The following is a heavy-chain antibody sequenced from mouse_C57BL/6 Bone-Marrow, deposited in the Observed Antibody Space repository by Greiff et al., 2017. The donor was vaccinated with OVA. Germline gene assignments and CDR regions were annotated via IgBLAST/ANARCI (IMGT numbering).Heavy chain of an antibody. CDR1: GYTFTDYN. CDR3: ARGGYYDYDGGAWFAY. V-gene: IGHV1-18*01. J-gene: IGHJ3*01. CDR2: INSNNGGT. D-gene: IGHD2-4*01. Sequence: EVKLMESGPELAKPGASVKIPCKASGYTFTDYNMDWVKRSHGKSLEWIGDINSNNGGTIYNQKFKGQATLTVDKSSSTAYMELRSLTSEDTAVYYCARGGYYDYDGGAWFAYWGQGTLVTVSA.